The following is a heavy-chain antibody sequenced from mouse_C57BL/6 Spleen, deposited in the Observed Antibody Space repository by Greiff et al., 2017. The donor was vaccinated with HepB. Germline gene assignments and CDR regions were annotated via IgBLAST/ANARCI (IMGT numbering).Heavy chain of an antibody. CDR2: ISSGGDYI. D-gene: IGHD1-1*01. J-gene: IGHJ2*01. CDR1: GFTFSSYA. CDR3: TRVDGSSYYFDY. Sequence: EVQRVESGEGLVKPGGSLKLSCAASGFTFSSYAMSWVRQTPEKRLEWVAYISSGGDYIYYADTVKGRFTISRDNARNTLYLQMSSLKSEDTAMYYCTRVDGSSYYFDYWGQGTTLTVSS. V-gene: IGHV5-9-1*02.